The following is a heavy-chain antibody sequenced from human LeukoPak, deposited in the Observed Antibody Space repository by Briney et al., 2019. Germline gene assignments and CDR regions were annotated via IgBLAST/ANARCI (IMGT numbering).Heavy chain of an antibody. V-gene: IGHV1-69*05. CDR2: IIPIFGTA. D-gene: IGHD1-26*01. CDR3: ARDSARPVGATGPAFDY. Sequence: ASVKVSCKASGGTFSSYAISWVRQAPGQGLEWMGGIIPIFGTANYAQKLQGRVTMSTDTSTSTAYMELKSLRSDDTAVYYCARDSARPVGATGPAFDYWGQGTLVTVSS. CDR1: GGTFSSYA. J-gene: IGHJ4*02.